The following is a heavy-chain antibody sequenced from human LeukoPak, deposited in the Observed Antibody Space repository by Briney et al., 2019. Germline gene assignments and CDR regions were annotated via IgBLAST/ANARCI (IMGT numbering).Heavy chain of an antibody. V-gene: IGHV4-34*01. CDR3: ARSKGYYGSGSYYPIGRNYYGMDV. CDR2: INHSGST. Sequence: SETLSLTCAVYGGSFSGYYWSWIRQPPGKGLEWIGEINHSGSTNYNLSLKSRVTISVDTSKNQFSLKLSSVTAADTAVYCCARSKGYYGSGSYYPIGRNYYGMDVWGQGTTVTVSS. D-gene: IGHD3-10*01. J-gene: IGHJ6*02. CDR1: GGSFSGYY.